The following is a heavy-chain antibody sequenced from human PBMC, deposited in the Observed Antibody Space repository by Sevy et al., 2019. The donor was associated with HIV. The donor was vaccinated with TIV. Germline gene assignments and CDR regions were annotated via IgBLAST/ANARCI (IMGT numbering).Heavy chain of an antibody. Sequence: GGYLRLSCAASGFTFSTHAMHWVRQAPGKGLEWVVIISYDGNIEYYPDSVKGRFTISRDDSKNTLYLQMNSLRSEDTALYYCARDLGYESTGYLPLFDNWGQGTLVTVSS. CDR1: GFTFSTHA. CDR3: ARDLGYESTGYLPLFDN. CDR2: ISYDGNIE. V-gene: IGHV3-30-3*01. J-gene: IGHJ4*02. D-gene: IGHD3-22*01.